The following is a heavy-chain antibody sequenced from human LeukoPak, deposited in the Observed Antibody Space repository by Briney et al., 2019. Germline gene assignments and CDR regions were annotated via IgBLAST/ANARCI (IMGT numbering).Heavy chain of an antibody. D-gene: IGHD5-18*01. J-gene: IGHJ4*02. CDR3: ASDPNFGYSFDY. V-gene: IGHV3-21*01. Sequence: GGSLRLSCAASGFTFSNYSMNWVRQAPGKGLEWVSSISGSSSYIYYANSVKGRFTISRDNSKNTLYLQMNSLRAEDTAVYYCASDPNFGYSFDYWGQGTLVTVSS. CDR1: GFTFSNYS. CDR2: ISGSSSYI.